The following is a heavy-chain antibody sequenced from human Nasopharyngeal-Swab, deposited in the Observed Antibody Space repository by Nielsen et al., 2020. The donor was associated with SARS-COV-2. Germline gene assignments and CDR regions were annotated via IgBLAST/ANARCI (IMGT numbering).Heavy chain of an antibody. CDR2: IIPILGIA. V-gene: IGHV1-69*04. Sequence: SVKVSCKASGGTFSSYATSWVRQAPGQGLEWMGRIIPILGIANYAQKFQGRVTITADKSTSTAYMELSSLRSEDTAVYYCARDPRYSYGYSWFDPWGQGTLVTVSS. CDR1: GGTFSSYA. J-gene: IGHJ5*02. D-gene: IGHD5-18*01. CDR3: ARDPRYSYGYSWFDP.